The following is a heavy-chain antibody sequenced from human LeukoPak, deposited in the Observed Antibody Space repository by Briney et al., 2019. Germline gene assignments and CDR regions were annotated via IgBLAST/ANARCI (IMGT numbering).Heavy chain of an antibody. Sequence: SETLSLTCAVYGGSFSGYYWSWIRQPPGKGLEWIGEINHSGSTNYNPSLKSRVTISVDTFKNQFYLKLSSVTAADTAVYYCARGLGGDGYYYGMDVWGQGTTVTVSS. V-gene: IGHV4-34*01. CDR2: INHSGST. D-gene: IGHD3-16*01. CDR3: ARGLGGDGYYYGMDV. CDR1: GGSFSGYY. J-gene: IGHJ6*02.